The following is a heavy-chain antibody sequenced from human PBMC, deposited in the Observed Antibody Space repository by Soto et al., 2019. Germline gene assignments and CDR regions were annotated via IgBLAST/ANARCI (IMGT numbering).Heavy chain of an antibody. Sequence: PSETLSLTCSVSGGSISSVGHYWTWIRQQPGKGLEWIGYIYYSGSTDYNPSLKSRVTISVDRSKNQFSLNLSSETAADTAIYYCARESGGYDSSTRYGLDVWGQGTTVTVSS. CDR3: ARESGGYDSSTRYGLDV. V-gene: IGHV4-31*03. CDR2: IYYSGST. CDR1: GGSISSVGHY. D-gene: IGHD6-25*01. J-gene: IGHJ6*02.